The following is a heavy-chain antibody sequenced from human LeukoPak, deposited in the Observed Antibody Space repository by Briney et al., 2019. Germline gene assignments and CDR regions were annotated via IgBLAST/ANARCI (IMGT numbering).Heavy chain of an antibody. V-gene: IGHV3-23*01. J-gene: IGHJ4*02. CDR3: ANVAIGY. CDR2: IGSSDSAT. CDR1: GFTFTSYV. Sequence: GGSLRLSCAASGFTFTSYVMSWVRQAPGKGLECVSTIGSSDSATYYADSVKGRFTISRDNSKNTLYLQMNSLRAEDTAVYYCANVAIGYWGQGTLVTVSS.